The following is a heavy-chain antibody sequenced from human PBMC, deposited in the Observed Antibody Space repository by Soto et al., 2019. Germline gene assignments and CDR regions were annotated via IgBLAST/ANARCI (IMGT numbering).Heavy chain of an antibody. V-gene: IGHV1-69*13. D-gene: IGHD3-10*01. J-gene: IGHJ6*02. Sequence: SVKVTCKAAGGTFSSYAISWGRQAPGQGLEWMGGIIPIFGTANYAQRFQGRVTITADESTSTAYMELSSLRSEDTAVYYCARDGVGGSGSYHYYYYYGMDVWGQGTTVTVSS. CDR1: GGTFSSYA. CDR2: IIPIFGTA. CDR3: ARDGVGGSGSYHYYYYYGMDV.